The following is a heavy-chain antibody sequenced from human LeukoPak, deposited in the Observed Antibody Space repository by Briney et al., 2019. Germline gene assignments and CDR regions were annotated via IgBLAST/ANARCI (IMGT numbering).Heavy chain of an antibody. J-gene: IGHJ5*02. CDR3: ARGRSEVYYDILTGYGNWFDP. V-gene: IGHV3-20*01. CDR1: GGSISSGGYS. Sequence: PSETLSLTCAVSGGSISSGGYSWSWVRQAPGKGLEWVSGINWNGGSTGYADSVKGRFTISRDNAKNSLYLQMNSLRAEDTALYHCARGRSEVYYDILTGYGNWFDPWGQGTLVTVSS. D-gene: IGHD3-9*01. CDR2: INWNGGST.